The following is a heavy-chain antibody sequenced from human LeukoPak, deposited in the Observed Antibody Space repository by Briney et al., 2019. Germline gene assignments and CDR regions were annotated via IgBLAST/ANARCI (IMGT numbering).Heavy chain of an antibody. Sequence: PGGSLRLSCAASGFTFDDYGMSWVRQAPGKGLEWVSGINWNGGSTGYADSVKGRFTISRDNAKNSLYLQMNSLRAEDTALYYCARGGYCSSTSCYDGDAFDIRGQGTMVTVSS. D-gene: IGHD2-2*03. CDR3: ARGGYCSSTSCYDGDAFDI. CDR1: GFTFDDYG. CDR2: INWNGGST. V-gene: IGHV3-20*04. J-gene: IGHJ3*02.